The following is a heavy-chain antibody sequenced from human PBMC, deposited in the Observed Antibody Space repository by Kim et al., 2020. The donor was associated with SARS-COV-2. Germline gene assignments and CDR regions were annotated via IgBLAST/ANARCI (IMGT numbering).Heavy chain of an antibody. CDR2: ISWNSGSI. CDR3: AKDSPLGSFDS. V-gene: IGHV3-9*01. J-gene: IGHJ5*01. Sequence: GGSLRLSCAASGFTFDDYAMHWVRQAPGKGLEWVSGISWNSGSIGYADSVKGRFTISRDNAKNSLYLQMNSLRAEDTALYYCAKDSPLGSFDSWGQGTLV. D-gene: IGHD2-15*01. CDR1: GFTFDDYA.